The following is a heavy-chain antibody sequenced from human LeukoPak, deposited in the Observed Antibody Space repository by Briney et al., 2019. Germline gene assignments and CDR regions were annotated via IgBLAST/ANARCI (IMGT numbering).Heavy chain of an antibody. CDR2: ISYDGSNK. D-gene: IGHD5-12*01. Sequence: GGSLRLSCAASGFTFSGYALHWVRQAPGKGLEWVSVISYDGSNKYYADSVKGRFTISRDKSNNTMYLQINSLTAEDTAVYYCARDRGYSGNGDLVDYWGQGTLVTVSS. CDR3: ARDRGYSGNGDLVDY. V-gene: IGHV3-30-3*01. CDR1: GFTFSGYA. J-gene: IGHJ4*02.